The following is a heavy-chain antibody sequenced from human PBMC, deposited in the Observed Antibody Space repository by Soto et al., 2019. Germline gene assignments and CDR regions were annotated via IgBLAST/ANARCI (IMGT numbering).Heavy chain of an antibody. Sequence: EVNLVESGGGLVQPGGSLRLSCAASGFTFSNSDMHWVRQSAGKGLEWLSGIGTVGDAYYPPSVRGRFTISRENAKNSLYLQMHGLRAEDTAVYFCQRGTGAQLMYFDLWGRGTLVTVSS. CDR1: GFTFSNSD. D-gene: IGHD7-27*01. CDR3: QRGTGAQLMYFDL. CDR2: IGTVGDA. V-gene: IGHV3-13*01. J-gene: IGHJ2*01.